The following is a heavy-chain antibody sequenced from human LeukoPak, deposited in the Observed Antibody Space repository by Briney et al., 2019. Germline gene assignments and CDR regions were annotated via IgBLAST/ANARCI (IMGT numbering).Heavy chain of an antibody. CDR3: ARVLMVRGDLYYYYYGMDV. V-gene: IGHV3-33*01. Sequence: GRSLRLSCAASGFTFSSYGMHWVRQAPGKGLEWVAVIWYDGSNKYYADSVKGRFTISRDNSKNTLYLQMNSLRAEDTAVYYCARVLMVRGDLYYYYYGMDVWGQGTTVTVSS. J-gene: IGHJ6*02. D-gene: IGHD3-10*01. CDR1: GFTFSSYG. CDR2: IWYDGSNK.